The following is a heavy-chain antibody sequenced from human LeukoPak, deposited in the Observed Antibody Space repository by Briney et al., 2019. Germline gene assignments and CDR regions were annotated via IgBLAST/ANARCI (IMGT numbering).Heavy chain of an antibody. CDR2: IKEDGSEK. CDR3: ARTESRDPFDI. D-gene: IGHD2-2*01. Sequence: GGSLRLSCAASGFTFSSYWMSWVRQAPGKGLEWVANIKEDGSEKYYVDSVKGRFTISRDNAKNSLHLQMNSLRAEDTAVYYSARTESRDPFDIWGQGTMVTVSS. CDR1: GFTFSSYW. V-gene: IGHV3-7*01. J-gene: IGHJ3*02.